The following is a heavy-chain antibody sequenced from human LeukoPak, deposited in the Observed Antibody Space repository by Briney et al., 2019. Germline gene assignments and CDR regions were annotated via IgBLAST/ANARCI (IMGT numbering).Heavy chain of an antibody. CDR1: GFTFSSFS. CDR3: ARDLGYCTNGVCHTRFDY. Sequence: GGSLRLSCAASGFTFSSFSMIWVRQAPGKGLEWVSSTSSSSAYTFYAESGKGRFTISRDNAKNSLFLQMNSLRAEDTAVYYCARDLGYCTNGVCHTRFDYWAREPWSPSPQ. CDR2: TSSSSAYT. D-gene: IGHD2-8*01. J-gene: IGHJ4*02. V-gene: IGHV3-21*04.